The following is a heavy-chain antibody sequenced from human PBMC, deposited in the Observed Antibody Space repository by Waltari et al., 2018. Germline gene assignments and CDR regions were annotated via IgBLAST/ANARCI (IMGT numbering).Heavy chain of an antibody. Sequence: QVQLVESGGGVVQPGRSLRLSCAASGFTFSSYGMHWVRQAPGQGLEWVAVIWYDGSNKYYADSVKGRFTISRDNSKNTLYLQMNSLRAEDTAVYYCARDPGNSSGYYFSHYYYYYGMDVWGQGTTVTVSS. J-gene: IGHJ6*02. V-gene: IGHV3-33*01. CDR2: IWYDGSNK. CDR3: ARDPGNSSGYYFSHYYYYYGMDV. D-gene: IGHD3-22*01. CDR1: GFTFSSYG.